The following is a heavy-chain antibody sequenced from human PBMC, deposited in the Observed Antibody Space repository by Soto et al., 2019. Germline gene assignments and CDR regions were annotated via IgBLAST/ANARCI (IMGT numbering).Heavy chain of an antibody. CDR3: ARDPYSSSWYTYYYYGMDV. V-gene: IGHV3-7*05. J-gene: IGHJ6*02. D-gene: IGHD6-13*01. Sequence: GGSLRLSCAASGFTFSSYWMSWVRQAPGKGLEWVANIKQDGSEKYYVDSVKGRFTISRDNAKNSLYLQMNSLRAEDTAVYYCARDPYSSSWYTYYYYGMDVWGQGTTVTVSS. CDR1: GFTFSSYW. CDR2: IKQDGSEK.